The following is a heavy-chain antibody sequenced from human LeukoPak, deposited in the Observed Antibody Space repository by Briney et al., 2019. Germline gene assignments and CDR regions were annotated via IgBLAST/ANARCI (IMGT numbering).Heavy chain of an antibody. CDR2: INDSGGST. CDR1: GFTFSSYG. CDR3: AKPAISSRGWYYDY. J-gene: IGHJ4*02. D-gene: IGHD6-19*01. V-gene: IGHV3-23*01. Sequence: GGSLRLSCAASGFTFSSYGMHWVRQAPGKGLEWVSAINDSGGSTYYADSVKGRFTISRDNSKNTLYLQMNSLRAEDTAVYYCAKPAISSRGWYYDYWGQGTLVTVSS.